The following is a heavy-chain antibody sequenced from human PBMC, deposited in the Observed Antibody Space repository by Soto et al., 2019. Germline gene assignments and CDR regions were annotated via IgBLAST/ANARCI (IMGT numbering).Heavy chain of an antibody. Sequence: ASVKVSCKASGYTFTSYGISWVRQAPGQGLEWMGWISAYNGNTNYAQKLQGRVTMTTDTSTSTAYMELRSLRSDDTTVYYCARHHESGRPPDAFDIWGQRTMVTVSS. D-gene: IGHD5-12*01. CDR2: ISAYNGNT. V-gene: IGHV1-18*01. CDR3: ARHHESGRPPDAFDI. J-gene: IGHJ3*02. CDR1: GYTFTSYG.